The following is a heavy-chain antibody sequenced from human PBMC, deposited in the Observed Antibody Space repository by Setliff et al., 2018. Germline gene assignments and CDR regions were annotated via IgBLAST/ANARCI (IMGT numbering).Heavy chain of an antibody. J-gene: IGHJ2*01. CDR1: GGSFNSYY. V-gene: IGHV3-7*03. Sequence: PSETLSLTCAVYGGSFNSYYWSWIRQPPGKGLEWVANIKQDGSEKYYVDSVKGRFTISRDNAKNSLYLQMNSLRAEDTAVYYCAKHRVRQLGILSWYFDLWGRGTLVTVSS. CDR3: AKHRVRQLGILSWYFDL. D-gene: IGHD7-27*01. CDR2: IKQDGSEK.